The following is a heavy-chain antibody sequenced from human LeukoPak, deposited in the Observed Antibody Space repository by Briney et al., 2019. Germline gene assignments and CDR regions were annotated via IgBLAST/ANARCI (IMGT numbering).Heavy chain of an antibody. CDR2: ISGSGGST. J-gene: IGHJ4*02. CDR3: AKDLVASSGWYRGDY. V-gene: IGHV3-23*01. CDR1: GFTFSSYA. Sequence: PGGSLRLSCAALGFTFSSYAMSWVRQAPGKGLEWVSAISGSGGSTYYADSVKGRFTISRDNSKNTLYLQMNSLRAEDTAVYYCAKDLVASSGWYRGDYWGQGTLVTVSS. D-gene: IGHD6-19*01.